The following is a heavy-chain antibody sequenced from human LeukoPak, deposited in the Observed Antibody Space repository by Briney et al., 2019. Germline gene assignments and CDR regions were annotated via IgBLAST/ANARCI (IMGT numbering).Heavy chain of an antibody. J-gene: IGHJ4*02. CDR3: VRDYRGFDY. D-gene: IGHD1-26*01. CDR1: GFTFSSYE. Sequence: GGSLRLSCAASGFTFSSYELNWVRQAPGKGLEWVSYITTSGSTIYYADSVKGRFTISRENAKNSLYLQMNSLRAEDTAVYYCVRDYRGFDYWGQGTLVTVS. CDR2: ITTSGSTI. V-gene: IGHV3-48*03.